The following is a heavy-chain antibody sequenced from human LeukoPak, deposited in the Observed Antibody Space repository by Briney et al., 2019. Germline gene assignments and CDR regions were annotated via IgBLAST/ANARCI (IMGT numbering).Heavy chain of an antibody. Sequence: GGSLRLSCAASGFTFSDYYMSWIRQAPGKGLEWVSYISSSSSTIYYADSVKGRFTISRDNAKNSLYLQMNSLRAKDTAVYYCARPQHDYGDYTDAFDIWGQGTMVTVSS. CDR3: ARPQHDYGDYTDAFDI. V-gene: IGHV3-11*04. CDR1: GFTFSDYY. J-gene: IGHJ3*02. CDR2: ISSSSSTI. D-gene: IGHD4-17*01.